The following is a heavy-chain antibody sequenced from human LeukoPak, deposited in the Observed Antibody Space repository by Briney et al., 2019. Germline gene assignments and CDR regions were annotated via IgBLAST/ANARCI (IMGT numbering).Heavy chain of an antibody. V-gene: IGHV1-69*13. D-gene: IGHD2-15*01. CDR3: ASYLGYCSGGSCYGST. Sequence: SVKVSCKASGGTFSSYAISWVRRAPGQGLEWMGGIIPIFGTANYAQKFQGRVTITADESTSTAYMELSSLRSEDTAVYYCASYLGYCSGGSCYGSTWGQGTLVTVSS. CDR1: GGTFSSYA. J-gene: IGHJ5*02. CDR2: IIPIFGTA.